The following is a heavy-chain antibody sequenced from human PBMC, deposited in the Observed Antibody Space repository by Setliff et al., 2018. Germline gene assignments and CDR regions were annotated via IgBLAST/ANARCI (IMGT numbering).Heavy chain of an antibody. CDR1: GGSISSSSYQ. CDR2: IYYSGTA. D-gene: IGHD3-10*01. Sequence: ETLSLTCTVSGGSISSSSYQWGWVRQTPGKGLEWIGSIYYSGTAYYNPSLKSRVTISVGTSKNQFSLQVTSVTATDTAVYYCARHEFVGGYYGSVTYRHFDYWGQGILVTVSS. CDR3: ARHEFVGGYYGSVTYRHFDY. V-gene: IGHV4-39*01. J-gene: IGHJ4*02.